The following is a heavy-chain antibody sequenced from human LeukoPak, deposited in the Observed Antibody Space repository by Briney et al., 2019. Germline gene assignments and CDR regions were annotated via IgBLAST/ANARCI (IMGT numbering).Heavy chain of an antibody. CDR3: ARHPSQWLVLLDY. CDR1: GGSISSGTYY. Sequence: PSETLSLTCTVSGGSISSGTYYWGWIRQPPGKGLEWIGSIYYSGSTYYNPSLKSRVTISVDTSKNQFSLKLSSVTAADTAVYYCARHPSQWLVLLDYWGQGTLVTVSS. CDR2: IYYSGST. D-gene: IGHD6-19*01. V-gene: IGHV4-39*01. J-gene: IGHJ4*02.